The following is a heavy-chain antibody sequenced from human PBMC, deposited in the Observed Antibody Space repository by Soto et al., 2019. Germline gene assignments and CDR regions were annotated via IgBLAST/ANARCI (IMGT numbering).Heavy chain of an antibody. CDR3: ARDLFPRIVGATTGPRNYYYYGMDV. CDR2: ISYDGSNK. V-gene: IGHV3-30-3*01. J-gene: IGHJ6*02. Sequence: GGSLRLSCAASGFTFSSYAMHWVRQAPGKGLEWVAVISYDGSNKYYADSVKGRITISRDNSKNTLYLQMNSLRAEDTAVYYCARDLFPRIVGATTGPRNYYYYGMDVWGQGTTVTVSS. CDR1: GFTFSSYA. D-gene: IGHD1-26*01.